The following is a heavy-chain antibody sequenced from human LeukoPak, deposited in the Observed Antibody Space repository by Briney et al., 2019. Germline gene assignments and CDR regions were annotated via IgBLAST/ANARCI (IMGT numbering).Heavy chain of an antibody. J-gene: IGHJ4*02. V-gene: IGHV3-30-3*01. D-gene: IGHD3/OR15-3a*01. CDR3: ARAGTGSY. CDR2: ISYDGSNK. CDR1: GFTFSSYA. Sequence: GGSLRLSCAASGFTFSSYAMHCVRQAPGKGLEWVAVISYDGSNKYYADSVKGRFTISRDNSKNTLYLQMNSLRAEDTAVYYCARAGTGSYWGQGTLVTVSS.